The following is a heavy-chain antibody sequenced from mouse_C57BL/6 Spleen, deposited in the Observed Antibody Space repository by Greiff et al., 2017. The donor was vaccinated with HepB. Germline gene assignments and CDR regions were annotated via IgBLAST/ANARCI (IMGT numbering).Heavy chain of an antibody. V-gene: IGHV3-6*01. Sequence: EVKLMESGPGLVKPSQSLSLTCSVTGYSITSGYYWNWIRQFPGNHLEWMGYISYDGSNNYNPSLKNRISITRDTSKNQFFLKLNSVTTEDTATYYCARYYYGSPFDYWGQGTTLTVSS. CDR1: GYSITSGYY. D-gene: IGHD1-1*01. J-gene: IGHJ2*01. CDR2: ISYDGSN. CDR3: ARYYYGSPFDY.